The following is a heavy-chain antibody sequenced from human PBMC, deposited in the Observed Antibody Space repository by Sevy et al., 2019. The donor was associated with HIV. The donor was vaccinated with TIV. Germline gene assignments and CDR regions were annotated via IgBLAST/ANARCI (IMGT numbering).Heavy chain of an antibody. CDR2: ISSSSSTI. V-gene: IGHV3-48*01. D-gene: IGHD6-6*01. J-gene: IGHJ4*02. CDR1: GFTFSSYS. CDR3: ARDVEYSSSSGDY. Sequence: GGSLRLSCAASGFTFSSYSMNWVRQAPGKGLEWVSYISSSSSTIYYEDSVKGRFTISRDNAKNSLYLQMNSLRAEDTAVYYCARDVEYSSSSGDYWGQGTLVTVSS.